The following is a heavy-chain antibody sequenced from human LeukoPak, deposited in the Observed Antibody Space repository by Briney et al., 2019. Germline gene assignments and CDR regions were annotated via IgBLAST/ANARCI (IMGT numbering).Heavy chain of an antibody. V-gene: IGHV1-18*01. CDR3: ARDSDTVPTIGGLNWFDP. CDR1: GYSFTSNG. CDR2: ISAYNGNT. D-gene: IGHD5-12*01. J-gene: IGHJ5*02. Sequence: GASVKVSCKASGYSFTSNGITWVRQAPGQGLEWMGWISAYNGNTKYAQKFQGRVTMTKDTSTSTVYMELRSLRSDDTAVYYCARDSDTVPTIGGLNWFDPWGQGTLVTVSS.